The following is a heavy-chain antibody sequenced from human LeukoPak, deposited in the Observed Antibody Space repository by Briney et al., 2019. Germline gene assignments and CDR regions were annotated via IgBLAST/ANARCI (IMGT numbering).Heavy chain of an antibody. CDR1: DDSIRSSSYY. CDR3: ARDRAEWQYYYDSSGHYCVGDAFDV. J-gene: IGHJ3*01. D-gene: IGHD3-22*01. V-gene: IGHV4-39*07. Sequence: SETLSLTCTVSDDSIRSSSYYWGWIRQPPGKGLEWIGSIYYSGSIYHNPSLKSRVTMSMDTSKNQFFLKMSSVTAADTAVYYCARDRAEWQYYYDSSGHYCVGDAFDVWGQGTLVTVSS. CDR2: IYYSGSI.